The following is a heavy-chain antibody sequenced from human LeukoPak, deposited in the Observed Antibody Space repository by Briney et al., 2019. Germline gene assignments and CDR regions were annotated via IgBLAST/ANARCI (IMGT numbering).Heavy chain of an antibody. CDR3: ARGLGSGYYYGMDV. D-gene: IGHD3-16*01. CDR1: GGSISSDGYS. J-gene: IGHJ6*02. Sequence: PSETLSLTCAVSGGSISSDGYSWSWIRQPPGKGLEWIGYIYHSGSTYYNPSLKSRVTISVDRSKNQFSLKLSSVTAADTAVYYCARGLGSGYYYGMDVWGQGTTVTVSS. CDR2: IYHSGST. V-gene: IGHV4-30-2*02.